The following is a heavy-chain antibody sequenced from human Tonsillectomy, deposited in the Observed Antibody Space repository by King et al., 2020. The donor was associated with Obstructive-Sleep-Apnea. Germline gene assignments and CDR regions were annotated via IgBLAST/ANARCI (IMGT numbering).Heavy chain of an antibody. V-gene: IGHV3-48*01. CDR3: ARAISYQLLEWFDY. J-gene: IGHJ4*02. CDR2: ISSSSSTI. D-gene: IGHD2-2*01. CDR1: GFTFSSYS. Sequence: VQLVESGGGLVQPGGSLRLSCAASGFTFSSYSMNWVRQAPGKGLEWVSYISSSSSTIYYADSVKGRFTISRDNAKNSLYLQMNSLRAEDTAVYYCARAISYQLLEWFDYWGQGTLVTVSS.